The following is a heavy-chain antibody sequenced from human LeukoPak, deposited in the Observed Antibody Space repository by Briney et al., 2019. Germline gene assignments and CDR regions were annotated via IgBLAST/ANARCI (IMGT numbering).Heavy chain of an antibody. CDR3: ARQWLVNG. J-gene: IGHJ4*02. CDR2: ITSSSSYT. CDR1: GFTFTTYN. Sequence: GGSLRLSCAASGFTFTTYNMNWVRQAPGKRLEWVSSITSSSSYTFYADSVKGRFTISRDNAKNTLYLQMDSLTAEDTAIYYCARQWLVNGWGQGTLVTVSS. V-gene: IGHV3-21*04. D-gene: IGHD6-19*01.